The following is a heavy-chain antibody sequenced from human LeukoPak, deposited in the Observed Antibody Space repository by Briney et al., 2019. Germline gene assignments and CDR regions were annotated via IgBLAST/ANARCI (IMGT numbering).Heavy chain of an antibody. J-gene: IGHJ4*02. CDR3: AKHRSGGNIAARDVDY. D-gene: IGHD6-6*01. Sequence: GGSPRLSCAASGFTFSNYAMTWVRQAPGKGLEWVSAISGTGGSTYYADFVKGRFTISRDNSKNTLNLQMNSLRAEDTAVYYCAKHRSGGNIAARDVDYWGQGTLITGSS. CDR1: GFTFSNYA. V-gene: IGHV3-23*01. CDR2: ISGTGGST.